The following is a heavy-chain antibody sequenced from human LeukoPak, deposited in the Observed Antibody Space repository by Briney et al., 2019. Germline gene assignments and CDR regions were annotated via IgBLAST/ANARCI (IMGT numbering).Heavy chain of an antibody. CDR2: IRHDGSYK. CDR3: TAKLAY. Sequence: GGSLRLSCAASGFTFSTYGMHWVRQAPGKGLEWVAFIRHDGSYKYFQDSVKGRFTISRDNSKNTLYLQMNSLRAEDTAVYYCTAKLAYGGQGTLVTVSS. V-gene: IGHV3-30*02. D-gene: IGHD2-15*01. CDR1: GFTFSTYG. J-gene: IGHJ4*02.